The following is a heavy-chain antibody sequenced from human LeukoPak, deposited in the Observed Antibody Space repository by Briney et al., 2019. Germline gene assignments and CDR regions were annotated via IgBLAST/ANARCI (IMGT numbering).Heavy chain of an antibody. CDR1: GFTFTNYA. V-gene: IGHV3-23*01. D-gene: IGHD4-17*01. CDR2: VSSSDGNT. Sequence: GGSLRLSCAASGFTFTNYAMTWLRQSPGRGLEWFSAVSSSDGNTYYAESVRGRFTISRDNSKNTVSLHMNSLRAEDTAVYYCAKAHDDYYFDYWGRGTRVTVSS. J-gene: IGHJ4*02. CDR3: AKAHDDYYFDY.